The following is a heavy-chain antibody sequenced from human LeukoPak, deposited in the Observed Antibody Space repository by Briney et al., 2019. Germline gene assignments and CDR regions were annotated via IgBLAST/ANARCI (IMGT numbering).Heavy chain of an antibody. Sequence: PSQTLSLTCTVSGGSINSGSYYWSWIRQPAGRGLEWIGRIYSSGSTNFNPSLKSRVTISQDTSKNQVSLKVNSVTAADTAVYYCARDPRYSSSAHVFDIWGQGTMVTLSS. CDR1: GGSINSGSYY. CDR2: IYSSGST. J-gene: IGHJ3*02. V-gene: IGHV4-61*02. CDR3: ARDPRYSSSAHVFDI. D-gene: IGHD6-6*01.